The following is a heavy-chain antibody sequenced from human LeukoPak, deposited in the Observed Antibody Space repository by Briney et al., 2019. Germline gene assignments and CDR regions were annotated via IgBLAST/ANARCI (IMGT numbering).Heavy chain of an antibody. V-gene: IGHV4-34*01. CDR3: ARRTRSARGFGY. CDR1: GGSFSGYY. J-gene: IGHJ4*02. Sequence: KTSETLSLTCAVYGGSFSGYYWSWIRQPPGKGLEWIGEINHSGSTNYNPSLKSRVTISVDTSKNQFSLKLGSVTAADTAVYYCARRTRSARGFGYWGQGTLVTVSS. CDR2: INHSGST. D-gene: IGHD6-6*01.